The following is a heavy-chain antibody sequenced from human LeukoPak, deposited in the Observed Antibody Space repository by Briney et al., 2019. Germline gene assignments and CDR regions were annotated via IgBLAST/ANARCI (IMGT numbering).Heavy chain of an antibody. D-gene: IGHD2-2*02. CDR3: AGVYCSSTSCYKGEGAFDI. CDR2: ISAYNGNT. V-gene: IGHV1-18*01. Sequence: ASVKVSCKASGDTFTSYGISWVRQAPGQGLEWMGWISAYNGNTNYAQKLQGRVTMTTDTSTSTAYMELRSLRSDDTAVYYCAGVYCSSTSCYKGEGAFDIWDQGTMVTVSS. J-gene: IGHJ3*02. CDR1: GDTFTSYG.